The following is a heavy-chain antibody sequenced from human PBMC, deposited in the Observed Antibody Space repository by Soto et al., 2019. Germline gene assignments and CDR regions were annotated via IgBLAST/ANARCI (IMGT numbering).Heavy chain of an antibody. CDR3: ARSSVVPVDYFDF. CDR1: GDSLKNHY. V-gene: IGHV4-59*11. Sequence: SETLSLTCSVSGDSLKNHYWAWIRHSPGKGLEWIGNIYDSGSTNYSPALKSRVSMSVDTSKNLFSLKMNSVTAADTAVYYCARSSVVPVDYFDFWGQGTVVTVSS. D-gene: IGHD2-15*01. J-gene: IGHJ4*02. CDR2: IYDSGST.